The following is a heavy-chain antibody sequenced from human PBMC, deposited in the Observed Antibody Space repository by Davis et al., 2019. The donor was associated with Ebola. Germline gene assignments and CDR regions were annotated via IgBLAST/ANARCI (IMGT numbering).Heavy chain of an antibody. Sequence: GGSLRLSCAASGFTFSDYAMHWVRQAPGKGLEWVSGISWNSGNIGYADSVKGRFTASRDNAKKSLVLQMNSMRPEDTAVYYCAKEIHRSFGVDDEPHYYAMNVWGQGTTVTVS. CDR2: ISWNSGNI. CDR1: GFTFSDYA. D-gene: IGHD3-3*01. CDR3: AKEIHRSFGVDDEPHYYAMNV. J-gene: IGHJ6*02. V-gene: IGHV3-9*01.